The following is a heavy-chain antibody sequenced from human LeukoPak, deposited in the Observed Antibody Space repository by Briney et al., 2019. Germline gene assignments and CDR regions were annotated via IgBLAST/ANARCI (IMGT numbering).Heavy chain of an antibody. CDR2: IDPDGSST. D-gene: IGHD4-11*01. CDR1: GFTFSYHW. CDR3: AREDYSNYAPYFDY. J-gene: IGHJ4*02. V-gene: IGHV3-74*01. Sequence: PGGSLRLSCAASGFTFSYHWMTWVRQAPGKGLVWVSRIDPDGSSTNYADSVKGRFTISRDNAKNTLYLQLNSLRAEDTAVYYCAREDYSNYAPYFDYWGQGTLVTVSS.